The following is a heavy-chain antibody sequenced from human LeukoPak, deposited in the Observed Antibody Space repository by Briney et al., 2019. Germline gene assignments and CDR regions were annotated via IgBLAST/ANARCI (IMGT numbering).Heavy chain of an antibody. V-gene: IGHV4-59*01. Sequence: SETLSLTCTVSGGSISSYYWSWIRQPPGKGLEWIGYIYYSGSTNYNPSLKSRVTISVDTSKNQFSLKLSSVTAADTAVYYCARLETTVVTHFDYWGQGTLVTVS. J-gene: IGHJ4*02. CDR3: ARLETTVVTHFDY. CDR1: GGSISSYY. D-gene: IGHD4-23*01. CDR2: IYYSGST.